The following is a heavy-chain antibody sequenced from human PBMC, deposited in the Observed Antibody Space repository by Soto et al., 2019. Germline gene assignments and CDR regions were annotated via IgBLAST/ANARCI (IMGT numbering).Heavy chain of an antibody. D-gene: IGHD3-3*01. Sequence: SQTLSLTCAISGDSVSSNSAAWNWIRQSPSRGLEWLGRTYYRSKWYNDYAVSVKSRITINPDTSKNQFSLQLNSVTPEDTAVYYCARDKFYDFWSGYYSDYYYYGMDVWGQGTTVTVYS. J-gene: IGHJ6*02. V-gene: IGHV6-1*01. CDR3: ARDKFYDFWSGYYSDYYYYGMDV. CDR2: TYYRSKWYN. CDR1: GDSVSSNSAA.